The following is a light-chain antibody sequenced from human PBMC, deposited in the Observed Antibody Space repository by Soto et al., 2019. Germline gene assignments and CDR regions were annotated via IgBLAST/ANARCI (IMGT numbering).Light chain of an antibody. CDR2: LNSDGSH. CDR1: SGHSSYA. V-gene: IGLV4-69*01. Sequence: QPVLTQSPSASASLGASVKLTCTLSSGHSSYAIAWHQQQPEKGPRYLMKLNSDGSHSKGDGIPDRFSGSSSGAERYLTISRLQSEDEADYYCQTWDRGIWVFGGGTKVTVL. CDR3: QTWDRGIWV. J-gene: IGLJ3*02.